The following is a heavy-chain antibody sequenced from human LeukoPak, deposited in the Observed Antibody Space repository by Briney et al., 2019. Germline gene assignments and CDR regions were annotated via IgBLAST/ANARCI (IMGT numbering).Heavy chain of an antibody. Sequence: SETPSLTCAVYGGSFSGYYWSWIRQPPGKGLEWIGEINHSGSTNYNPSLKSRVTTSVDTSKNQFSLKLSSVTAADTAVYYCARGRDGYNFGSGFYYFDYWGQGTLVTVSS. J-gene: IGHJ4*02. CDR3: ARGRDGYNFGSGFYYFDY. CDR2: INHSGST. D-gene: IGHD5-24*01. CDR1: GGSFSGYY. V-gene: IGHV4-34*01.